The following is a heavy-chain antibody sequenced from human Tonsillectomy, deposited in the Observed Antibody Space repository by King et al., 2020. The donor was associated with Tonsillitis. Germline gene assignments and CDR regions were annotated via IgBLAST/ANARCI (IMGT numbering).Heavy chain of an antibody. J-gene: IGHJ2*01. D-gene: IGHD3-22*01. Sequence: VQLVESGGGLVKPGGSLRLSCAASGFTFSDYYMSWIRQAPGKGLEWVSYISSSSSYTNYADSVKGRFTISRDNAKNSLYLQMNSLRAEDTAVYDCARVPAYDYYDSSGLFGYFDLWGRGTLVTVSS. CDR1: GFTFSDYY. CDR3: ARVPAYDYYDSSGLFGYFDL. CDR2: ISSSSSYT. V-gene: IGHV3-11*05.